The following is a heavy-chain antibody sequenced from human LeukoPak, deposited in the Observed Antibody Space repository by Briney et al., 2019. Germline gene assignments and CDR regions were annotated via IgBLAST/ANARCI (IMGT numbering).Heavy chain of an antibody. CDR2: ISAYNGNT. D-gene: IGHD2-2*02. J-gene: IGHJ4*02. CDR3: ASGCSSTSCYTYFDY. CDR1: GYTFTSYG. Sequence: ASVKVSCKASGYTFTSYGISWVRQAPGQGLEWMGWISAYNGNTNYAQKLQGRVTMTTDTSTSTAYMELRSLRSDDTAVYYCASGCSSTSCYTYFDYWGQGTLATVSS. V-gene: IGHV1-18*01.